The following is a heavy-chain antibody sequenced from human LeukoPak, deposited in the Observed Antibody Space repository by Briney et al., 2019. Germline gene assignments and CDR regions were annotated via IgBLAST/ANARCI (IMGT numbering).Heavy chain of an antibody. CDR2: ISPNNGAT. D-gene: IGHD5-24*01. CDR3: ARRRDGYNFAVDI. J-gene: IGHJ3*02. V-gene: IGHV1-2*06. Sequence: GASVKVSCKVSLYILTELSMHWVRQAPGQGLEWMGRISPNNGATNYAQNFQGRVTLTKDTSISTAYMELSSLTSDDTAVFYCARRRDGYNFAVDIWGQGTIVTVSS. CDR1: LYILTELS.